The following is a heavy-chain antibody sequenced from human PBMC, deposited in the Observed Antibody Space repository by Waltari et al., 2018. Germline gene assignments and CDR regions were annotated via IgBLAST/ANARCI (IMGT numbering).Heavy chain of an antibody. Sequence: QLQLQESGPGLVKPSETLSLPCTVSGDSLTSSDHFWAWIRQSPGKGLERIGSINYSGSPHYNPSLKSRVTISVDTSKNQFSLRLSSATAADTGVYYCARRVGIGDYFDYWGQGTLVTVSS. D-gene: IGHD2-21*01. V-gene: IGHV4-39*01. CDR2: INYSGSP. CDR3: ARRVGIGDYFDY. CDR1: GDSLTSSDHF. J-gene: IGHJ4*02.